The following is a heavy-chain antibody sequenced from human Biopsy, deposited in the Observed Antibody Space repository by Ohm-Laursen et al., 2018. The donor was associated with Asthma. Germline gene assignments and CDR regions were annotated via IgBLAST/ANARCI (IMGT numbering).Heavy chain of an antibody. J-gene: IGHJ4*02. CDR2: IWYDGSNK. Sequence: SLRLSCAASGFTFSSYGMHWVRQAPGKGLEWVAVIWYDGSNKYYADSVKGRFTISRDNSKNTLYLHMHSLRAEDTAVYFCAKDRVRINSAYYFDYWGQGTLVTVSS. V-gene: IGHV3-33*06. D-gene: IGHD3-10*01. CDR3: AKDRVRINSAYYFDY. CDR1: GFTFSSYG.